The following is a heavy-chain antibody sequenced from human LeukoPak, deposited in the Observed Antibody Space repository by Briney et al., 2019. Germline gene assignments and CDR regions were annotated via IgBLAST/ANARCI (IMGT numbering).Heavy chain of an antibody. J-gene: IGHJ4*02. CDR1: GFTFTNYA. V-gene: IGHV3-23*01. D-gene: IGHD3-22*01. CDR2: IGLRSGST. CDR3: AKLGGYYDNSASRYFDY. Sequence: GGSLRLSCAASGFTFTNYAMTWVRQAPGKGLEWVSAIGLRSGSTYYADSMKGRFTISRDNSKNTVYLQMNSLRADDTAVYYCAKLGGYYDNSASRYFDYWGQGTLVTVSS.